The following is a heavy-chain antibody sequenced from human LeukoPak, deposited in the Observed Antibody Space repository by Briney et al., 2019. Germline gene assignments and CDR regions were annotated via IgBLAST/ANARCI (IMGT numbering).Heavy chain of an antibody. CDR3: TTLRPYIQPR. J-gene: IGHJ3*01. CDR1: GFTFTSAW. V-gene: IGHV3-15*01. CDR2: IKSKAVGATT. Sequence: PGGALRLSCAASGFTFTSAWMNWVGQASGKGLEGVGRIKSKAVGATTDYAAPVKGRFTISRDDSENTLYLQMNSLKTEDTAVYYYTTLRPYIQPRWGQGTMVTVSS. D-gene: IGHD5-18*01.